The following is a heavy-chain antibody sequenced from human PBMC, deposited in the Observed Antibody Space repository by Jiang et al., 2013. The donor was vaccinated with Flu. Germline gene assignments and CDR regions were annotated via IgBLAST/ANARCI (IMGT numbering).Heavy chain of an antibody. V-gene: IGHV3-30-3*01. D-gene: IGHD3-22*01. CDR3: AREGNYYDSSGYFFN. CDR1: GFTFSSYA. Sequence: VQLVESGGGVVQPGRSLRLSCAASGFTFSSYAMHWVRQAPGKGLEWVAVISYDGSNKYYADSVKGRFTISRDNSKNTLYLQMNSLRAEDTAVYYCAREGNYYDSSGYFFNWGQGTLVTVSS. J-gene: IGHJ4*02. CDR2: ISYDGSNK.